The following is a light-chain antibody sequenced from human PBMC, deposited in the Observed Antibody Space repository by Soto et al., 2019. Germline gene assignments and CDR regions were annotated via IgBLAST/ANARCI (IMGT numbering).Light chain of an antibody. Sequence: EIVMTQSPATLSVSPGERATLSCRASQSVSSSLAWYQQKPGQAPRLLMFRASIRATGFPARFSGSGSGTEFNITISSLQSEDSAVYYCQQYNNWPRATFGGGTKVDIK. V-gene: IGKV3-15*01. CDR3: QQYNNWPRAT. CDR2: RAS. CDR1: QSVSSS. J-gene: IGKJ4*01.